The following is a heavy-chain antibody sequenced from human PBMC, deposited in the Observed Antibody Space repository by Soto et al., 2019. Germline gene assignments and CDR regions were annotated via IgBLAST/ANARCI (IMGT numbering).Heavy chain of an antibody. CDR1: GTTFSNFA. CDR3: VRGPDYEGYFDY. D-gene: IGHD3-22*01. J-gene: IGHJ4*02. V-gene: IGHV1-69*12. Sequence: QVRLVQSGAEVKKTGSSVKVSCEASGTTFSNFAIGWVRQAPVQGLEWMGGIILPFGTPNYAQKFQDRVTISADESMTTAYMELRRLRSGDTAVYYCVRGPDYEGYFDYCGQANRVNGAS. CDR2: IILPFGTP.